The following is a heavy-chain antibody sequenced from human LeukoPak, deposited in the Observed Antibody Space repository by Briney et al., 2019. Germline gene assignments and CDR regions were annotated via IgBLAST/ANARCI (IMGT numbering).Heavy chain of an antibody. V-gene: IGHV1-2*02. J-gene: IGHJ4*02. CDR1: RYTFTGYY. CDR2: INPNSGGT. Sequence: ASVKVSCKPSRYTFTGYYMHWVREAPGQGLEWMGWINPNSGGTNYAQKFQGRVTMTRDTSISTAYMELSRLRSDDTAVYYCARLESSGYYYSFDYWGQGTLVTVSS. CDR3: ARLESSGYYYSFDY. D-gene: IGHD3-22*01.